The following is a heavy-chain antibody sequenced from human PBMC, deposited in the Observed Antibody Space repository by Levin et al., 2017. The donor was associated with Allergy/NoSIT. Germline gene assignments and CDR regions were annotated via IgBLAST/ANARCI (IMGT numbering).Heavy chain of an antibody. J-gene: IGHJ4*02. Sequence: VASVKVSCKASGYTLTSHAIHWVRQAPGQRLEWMGWINAGNGNTKYSQKFQGRVTITRDTSASTAYMELSSLRSEDTAVYYCASHSSSSGGAFDYWGQGTLVTVSS. D-gene: IGHD6-6*01. CDR1: GYTLTSHA. CDR3: ASHSSSSGGAFDY. CDR2: INAGNGNT. V-gene: IGHV1-3*01.